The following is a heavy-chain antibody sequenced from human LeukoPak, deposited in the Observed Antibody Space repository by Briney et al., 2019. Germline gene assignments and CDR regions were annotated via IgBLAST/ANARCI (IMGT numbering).Heavy chain of an antibody. D-gene: IGHD2-2*01. V-gene: IGHV3-30*02. CDR3: ANQAIVVVPAAVYYYYYMDA. CDR2: IRYDGSNK. J-gene: IGHJ6*03. CDR1: GFTFSSYG. Sequence: GGSLRLSCAASGFTFSSYGMHWVRQAPGKGLEWVAFIRYDGSNKYYADSVKGRFTISRDNSKNTLYLQMNSLRAEDTAVYYCANQAIVVVPAAVYYYYYMDAWGKGTTVTVSS.